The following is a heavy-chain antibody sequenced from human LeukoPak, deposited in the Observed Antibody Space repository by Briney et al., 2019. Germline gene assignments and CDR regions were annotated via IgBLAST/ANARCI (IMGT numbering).Heavy chain of an antibody. J-gene: IGHJ4*02. CDR3: AKAASDFGDSYYIDY. D-gene: IGHD4-17*01. CDR2: ISWNSGSI. CDR1: GFTFNDYA. Sequence: PGRSLRLSCTASGFTFNDYAMHWVSKPPGKGLVWVSGISWNSGSIDYADSVKGRFTISRNNAKHSLYLQMNSLRAEDTALYYCAKAASDFGDSYYIDYWGQGTLVTVSS. V-gene: IGHV3-9*01.